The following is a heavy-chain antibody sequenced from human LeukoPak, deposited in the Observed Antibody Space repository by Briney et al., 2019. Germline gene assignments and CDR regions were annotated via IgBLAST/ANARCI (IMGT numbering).Heavy chain of an antibody. V-gene: IGHV3-33*01. Sequence: GESLRLSCAASGFTFSSYGMHWVRQAPGKGLEWVAVIWYDGSNKYYADSVKGRFTISRDNSKNTLYLQMNSLRAEDTAVYYCARDRDGYNRGYFDYWGQGTLVTVSS. CDR1: GFTFSSYG. D-gene: IGHD5-24*01. J-gene: IGHJ4*02. CDR3: ARDRDGYNRGYFDY. CDR2: IWYDGSNK.